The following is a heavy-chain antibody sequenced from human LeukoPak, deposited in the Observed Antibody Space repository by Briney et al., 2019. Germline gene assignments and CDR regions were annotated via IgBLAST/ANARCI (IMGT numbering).Heavy chain of an antibody. V-gene: IGHV3-23*01. CDR2: ISGSGGST. CDR3: AKEVGRYFDWTHTYFDY. J-gene: IGHJ4*02. CDR1: GFTFSSYA. Sequence: PGGYLRLSCAASGFTFSSYAMSWVRQAPGKGLEWVSAISGSGGSTYYADSVKGRFTISRDNSKNTLYLQMNSLRAEDTAVYYCAKEVGRYFDWTHTYFDYWGQGTLVTVSS. D-gene: IGHD3-9*01.